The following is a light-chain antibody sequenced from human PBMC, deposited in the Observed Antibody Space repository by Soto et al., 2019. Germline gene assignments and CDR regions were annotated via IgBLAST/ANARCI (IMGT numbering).Light chain of an antibody. CDR3: QQYNSYSYP. Sequence: RVYLSAFTLSATFGDRVTITCRASQNINNWLAWYQQKPGKAPKLLIYEASNLQSGVPSRFSGSGSGTEFILTISSLQPDDFATYYCQQYNSYSYPFG. CDR2: EAS. J-gene: IGKJ2*01. CDR1: QNINNW. V-gene: IGKV1-5*03.